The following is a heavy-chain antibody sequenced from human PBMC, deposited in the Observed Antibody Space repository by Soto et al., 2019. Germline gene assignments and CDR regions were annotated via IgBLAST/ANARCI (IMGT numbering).Heavy chain of an antibody. Sequence: AVKGYFNASGGTFSSYAISWVRQAPGQGLEWMGGIIPIFGTANYAQNFQGRVTITADESTSTAYMELSSLRSEDTAVYYCERDSGTQGGTSVSGPWGQGTLVTVSS. V-gene: IGHV1-69*13. CDR3: ERDSGTQGGTSVSGP. CDR1: GGTFSSYA. J-gene: IGHJ5*02. CDR2: IIPIFGTA. D-gene: IGHD1-7*01.